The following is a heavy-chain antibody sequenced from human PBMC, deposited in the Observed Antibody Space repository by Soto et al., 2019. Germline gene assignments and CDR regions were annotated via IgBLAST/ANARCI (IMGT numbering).Heavy chain of an antibody. CDR1: GFAVSSNY. J-gene: IGHJ4*02. CDR3: AREWPHLDC. V-gene: IGHV3-53*01. CDR2: IYSGGST. Sequence: GWSLRLSCAASGFAVSSNYMSWVRQAPGKGLEWVSVIYSGGSTFYADSVKGRFTISRDNSKNMVYLQMNRMRAEDTAVYYCAREWPHLDCWGQGTLVTVS.